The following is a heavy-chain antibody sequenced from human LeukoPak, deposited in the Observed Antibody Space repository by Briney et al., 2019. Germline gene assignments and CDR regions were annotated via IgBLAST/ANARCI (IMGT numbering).Heavy chain of an antibody. V-gene: IGHV3-23*01. J-gene: IGHJ5*02. CDR3: AKSIGAAARVGWFDP. CDR2: ISGSGNST. CDR1: GFTFSSYA. Sequence: PGGSLRLSCGASGFTFSSYAITWVRQAPGKGLEWVSSISGSGNSTYYADSVKGRFTISRDNSKNTLYLQMNSLRVEDTAIYYCAKSIGAAARVGWFDPWGQGTLVTVSS. D-gene: IGHD2-15*01.